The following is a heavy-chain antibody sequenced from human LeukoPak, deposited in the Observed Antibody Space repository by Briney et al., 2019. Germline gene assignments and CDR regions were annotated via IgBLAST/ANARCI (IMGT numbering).Heavy chain of an antibody. CDR1: GGTFSSYA. D-gene: IGHD2-15*01. J-gene: IGHJ5*02. CDR3: AREARYCSGGSCYNWFDP. V-gene: IGHV1-69*05. CDR2: IIPIFGTA. Sequence: ASVKVSCKASGGTFSSYAISWVRQAPGQGLERMGGIIPIFGTANYAQKFQGRVTITTDESTSTAYMELSSLRSEDTAVYYCAREARYCSGGSCYNWFDPWGQGTLVTVSS.